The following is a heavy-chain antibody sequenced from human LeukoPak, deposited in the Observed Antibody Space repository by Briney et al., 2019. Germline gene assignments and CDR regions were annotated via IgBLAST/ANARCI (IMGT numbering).Heavy chain of an antibody. V-gene: IGHV3-66*01. CDR1: GFAVSSNY. D-gene: IGHD1-1*01. CDR2: IYSGGST. Sequence: GGSLRLSCAASGFAVSSNYMSWARQAPGKGLEWVSVIYSGGSTYYADSVKGRFTISRDNSKNTLYLQMNSLRAEDTAVYYCARGPLPLEFDYWGQGTLVTVSS. CDR3: ARGPLPLEFDY. J-gene: IGHJ4*02.